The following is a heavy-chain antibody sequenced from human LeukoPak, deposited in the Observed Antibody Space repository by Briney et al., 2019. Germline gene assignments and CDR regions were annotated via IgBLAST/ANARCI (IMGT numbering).Heavy chain of an antibody. CDR2: INPSGGST. J-gene: IGHJ4*02. Sequence: ASVKVSCKASGYTFTSYYMHWVRQAPGQGLEWMGIINPSGGSTSYAQKFQGRVTMTRDMSTSTVYMELSSLRSEDTAVYYCARSLCSGDSCYSVDYWGQGTLVTVSS. V-gene: IGHV1-46*01. CDR3: ARSLCSGDSCYSVDY. CDR1: GYTFTSYY. D-gene: IGHD2-15*01.